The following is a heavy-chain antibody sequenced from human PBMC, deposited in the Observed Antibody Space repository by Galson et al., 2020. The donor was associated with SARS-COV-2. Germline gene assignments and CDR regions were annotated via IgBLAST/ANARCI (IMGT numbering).Heavy chain of an antibody. Sequence: SETLSLTCAVYGGSFSGYSWTWIRQPPGKGLEWIGEINIGGNTNYSPSLKSRVTVSVDSSKNQFSLNLRSVTAADTALYYCARGRYFDWLIDYWGQGTLVTVSS. J-gene: IGHJ4*02. CDR2: INIGGNT. CDR1: GGSFSGYS. CDR3: ARGRYFDWLIDY. D-gene: IGHD3-9*01. V-gene: IGHV4-34*01.